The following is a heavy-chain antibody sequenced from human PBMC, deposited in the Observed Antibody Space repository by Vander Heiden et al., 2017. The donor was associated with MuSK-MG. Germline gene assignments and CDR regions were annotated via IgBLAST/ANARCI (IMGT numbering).Heavy chain of an antibody. J-gene: IGHJ5*02. D-gene: IGHD1-1*01. CDR3: ARHSTGELERQGRGWFDP. Sequence: QLQLQESGPGLVKPSETLSLTCTVSGGSLSSSSYYWGWFRQPPGKWLEWIWSIYYSGSTYYNPSLKSRVTISVDTSKNQFSLKLSSVTAADTAVYYCARHSTGELERQGRGWFDPWGQGTLGTVSS. CDR2: IYYSGST. CDR1: GGSLSSSSYY. V-gene: IGHV4-39*01.